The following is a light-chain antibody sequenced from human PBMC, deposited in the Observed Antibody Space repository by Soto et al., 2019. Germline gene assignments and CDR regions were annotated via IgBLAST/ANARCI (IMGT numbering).Light chain of an antibody. CDR3: QQSYTTPVYS. V-gene: IGKV1-39*01. Sequence: DILMTQSPSSLSASVGDRVTISCRSSQNIIFYLNWYQQKPGKAPKLLISAASNLHSGAPSRFSGRGSGTEFTLTISSLQPEDFATYFCQQSYTTPVYSFGQGTKLESK. J-gene: IGKJ2*01. CDR1: QNIIFY. CDR2: AAS.